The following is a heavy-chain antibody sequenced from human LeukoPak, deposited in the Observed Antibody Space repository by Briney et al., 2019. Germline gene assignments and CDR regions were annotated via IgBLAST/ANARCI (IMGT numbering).Heavy chain of an antibody. D-gene: IGHD2-15*01. CDR2: ISAYNGNT. Sequence: ASVKVSCKASGYTFTSYGISWVRQAPGQGLEWMAWISAYNGNTNYALKLRGRVTMTTDTSTSTAYMELRSLRSDDTAVYYCARDEKRYCSGGSCPAYFDYWGQGTLVTVSS. CDR1: GYTFTSYG. CDR3: ARDEKRYCSGGSCPAYFDY. V-gene: IGHV1-18*01. J-gene: IGHJ4*02.